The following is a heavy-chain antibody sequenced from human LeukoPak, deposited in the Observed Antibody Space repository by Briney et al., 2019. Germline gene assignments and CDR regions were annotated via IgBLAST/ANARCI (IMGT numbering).Heavy chain of an antibody. D-gene: IGHD3-10*01. V-gene: IGHV1-18*01. Sequence: ASVKVSCKASGYTFTSYGISWVRQAPGQGLEWMGWISAYNGNTNYAQKLQGRVTMTTDTSTSTAYMELRSLRSDDTAVYYCARDYYGSGSYYKAHAFDIWGQGTMVTVSS. CDR1: GYTFTSYG. J-gene: IGHJ3*02. CDR2: ISAYNGNT. CDR3: ARDYYGSGSYYKAHAFDI.